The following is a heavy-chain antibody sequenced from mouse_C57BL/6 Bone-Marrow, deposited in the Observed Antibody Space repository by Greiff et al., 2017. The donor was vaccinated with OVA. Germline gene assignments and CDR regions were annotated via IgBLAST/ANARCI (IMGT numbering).Heavy chain of an antibody. J-gene: IGHJ1*03. CDR2: SRNKANDYTT. Sequence: EVQVVESGGGLVQSGRSLRLSCAPSGFTFSDFYMEWVRQAPGKGLEWIAASRNKANDYTTEYSASVKGRFIVSRDTSQSILYLQMNALRAEDTAIYYCARDAGGYFDVWGTGTTVTVSS. CDR3: ARDAGGYFDV. CDR1: GFTFSDFY. V-gene: IGHV7-1*01.